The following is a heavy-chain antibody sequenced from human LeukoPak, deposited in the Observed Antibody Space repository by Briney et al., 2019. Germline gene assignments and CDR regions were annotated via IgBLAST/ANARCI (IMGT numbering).Heavy chain of an antibody. CDR2: IKQDGRKK. V-gene: IGHV3-7*01. Sequence: PGGSLRLSCAASGFTISTYWMSWVRQAPGKGLEWVANIKQDGRKKYYVDSVKGRFTMSRDNAKNSLYLQMSSLRAEDTAVYYCARGYCSGGVCYSIYFDYWGQGTLVTVSS. CDR3: ARGYCSGGVCYSIYFDY. D-gene: IGHD2-15*01. J-gene: IGHJ4*02. CDR1: GFTISTYW.